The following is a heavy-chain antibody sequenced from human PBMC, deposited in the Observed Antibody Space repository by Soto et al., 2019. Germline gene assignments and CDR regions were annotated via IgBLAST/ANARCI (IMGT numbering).Heavy chain of an antibody. D-gene: IGHD1-26*01. CDR2: IYYSGST. V-gene: IGHV4-59*08. Sequence: SETLSLTCTVSGGSITSYYWSWIRQPPGKGLEWIGYIYYSGSTNYNPSLKSRVTISVDTSKNQFSLKLSSVTAADTAVYYCARHGNSGSYNYWGQGTLVTSPQ. CDR3: ARHGNSGSYNY. J-gene: IGHJ4*02. CDR1: GGSITSYY.